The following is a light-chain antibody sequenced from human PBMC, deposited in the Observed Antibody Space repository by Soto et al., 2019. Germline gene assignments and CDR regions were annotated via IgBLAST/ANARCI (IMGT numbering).Light chain of an antibody. Sequence: EIVMTQSPGTLSVSPGERVTLSCRASQSVTTNLAWYQQKPGQTPRLLIYDISARASGIPVRFSGSGSGTDFTLTISSLQSEDSGVYYCQQYLDWPLTFGGGTKVEI. CDR1: QSVTTN. V-gene: IGKV3-15*01. CDR2: DIS. J-gene: IGKJ4*01. CDR3: QQYLDWPLT.